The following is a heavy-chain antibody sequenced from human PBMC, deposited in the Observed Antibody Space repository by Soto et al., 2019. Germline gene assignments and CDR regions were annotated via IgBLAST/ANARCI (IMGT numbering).Heavy chain of an antibody. CDR1: GYTFNRYG. Sequence: SVKVSCHASGYTFNRYGISWVRQAPGQGLEWMGWISTYNGNTNYAQRLQGRVTMTTDTSTSTAYMELRSLRSDDTAVYFCARGGTYYGNVDYWGQGTLVTVSS. J-gene: IGHJ4*02. V-gene: IGHV1-18*04. D-gene: IGHD1-26*01. CDR2: ISTYNGNT. CDR3: ARGGTYYGNVDY.